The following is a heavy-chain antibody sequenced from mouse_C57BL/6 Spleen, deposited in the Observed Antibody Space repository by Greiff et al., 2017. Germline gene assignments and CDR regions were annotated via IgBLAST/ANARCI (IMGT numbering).Heavy chain of an antibody. D-gene: IGHD1-1*01. CDR2: IHPNSGST. V-gene: IGHV1-64*01. CDR3: ARYPDYYGSSFDY. Sequence: QVQLQQPGAELVKPGASVKLSCKASGYTFTSYWMHWVKQRPGQGLEWIGMIHPNSGSTNYNEKFKSKATLTVDKSSSTAYMQLSSLTSEDSAVYYSARYPDYYGSSFDYWGQGTTLTVAS. J-gene: IGHJ2*01. CDR1: GYTFTSYW.